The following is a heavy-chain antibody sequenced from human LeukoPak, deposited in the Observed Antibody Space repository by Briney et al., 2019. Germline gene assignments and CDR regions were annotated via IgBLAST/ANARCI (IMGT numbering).Heavy chain of an antibody. J-gene: IGHJ4*02. CDR2: IYYSGST. Sequence: PSETLSLTCTVSGGSISSSSYYWGWIRQPPGKGLEWIGSIYYSGSTYYNPSLKSRVTISVDTFKNQFSLKLSSVTAADTAVYYCARAMVRGVSPFDYWGQGTLVTVSS. V-gene: IGHV4-39*01. CDR3: ARAMVRGVSPFDY. D-gene: IGHD3-10*01. CDR1: GGSISSSSYY.